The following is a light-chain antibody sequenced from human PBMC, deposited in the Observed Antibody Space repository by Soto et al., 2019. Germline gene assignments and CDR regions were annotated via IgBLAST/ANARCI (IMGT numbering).Light chain of an antibody. J-gene: IGLJ1*01. Sequence: QSVLTQPPSVSGSPGQSVAISCTGTSSDIGAYNHVSWYQQPPGTAPKLMIYDVNNRPSGVPDRFSGSKSGNTASLTISGLQADDEADYYCSSFTSSNTYVFGTGTKLTVL. CDR1: SSDIGAYNH. V-gene: IGLV2-18*02. CDR2: DVN. CDR3: SSFTSSNTYV.